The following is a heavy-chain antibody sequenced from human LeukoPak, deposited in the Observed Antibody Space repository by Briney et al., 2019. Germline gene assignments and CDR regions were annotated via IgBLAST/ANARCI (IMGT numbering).Heavy chain of an antibody. CDR3: AKAISFGELALYGMDV. Sequence: GGSLRLSCAASGFTFDDYAMHWVRQAPGKGLEWVSGISWNSGSIGDADSVKGRFTISRDNAKNSLYLQMNSLRAEDTALYYCAKAISFGELALYGMDVWGQGTAVTVSS. CDR1: GFTFDDYA. D-gene: IGHD3-10*01. CDR2: ISWNSGSI. V-gene: IGHV3-9*01. J-gene: IGHJ6*02.